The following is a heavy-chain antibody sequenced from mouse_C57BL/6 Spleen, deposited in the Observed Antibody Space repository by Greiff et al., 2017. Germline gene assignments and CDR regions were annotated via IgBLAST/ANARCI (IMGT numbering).Heavy chain of an antibody. CDR3: ANYYGSSYWFAY. CDR1: GYTFTDYY. D-gene: IGHD1-1*01. CDR2: IFPGSGST. V-gene: IGHV1-75*01. Sequence: VQLQQSGPELVKPGASVKISCKASGYTFTDYYINWVKQRPGQGLEWIGWIFPGSGSTYYNEKFKGKATLTVDKSYSPAYMLLSSLTSEASAVYLFANYYGSSYWFAYWGQGTLGTVSA. J-gene: IGHJ3*01.